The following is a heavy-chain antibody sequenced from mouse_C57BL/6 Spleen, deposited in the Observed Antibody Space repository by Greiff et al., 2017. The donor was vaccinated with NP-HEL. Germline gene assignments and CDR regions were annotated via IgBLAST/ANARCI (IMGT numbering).Heavy chain of an antibody. J-gene: IGHJ3*01. CDR2: INPNNGGT. Sequence: VQLQQSGPELVKPGASVKIPCKASGYTFTDYNMDWVKQSHGKSLEWIGDINPNNGGTIYNQKFKGKATLTVDKSSSTAYMELRSLTSEDSAVYYCARWGSDYDYEDWFAYWGQGTLVTVSA. CDR1: GYTFTDYN. CDR3: ARWGSDYDYEDWFAY. D-gene: IGHD2-4*01. V-gene: IGHV1-18*01.